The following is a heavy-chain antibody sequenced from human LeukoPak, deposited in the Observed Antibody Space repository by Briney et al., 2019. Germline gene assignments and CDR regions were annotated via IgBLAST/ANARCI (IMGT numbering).Heavy chain of an antibody. V-gene: IGHV3-48*02. Sequence: GGSLRLSCAASGFTFSSYSMNWVRQAPGKGLEWVSYISSSSSTIYYADSVKGRFTISRDNAKNSLYLQMNSLRDEDTAVYYCARLCSGGSCYSNYYYYGMDVWGQGTTVTVSS. D-gene: IGHD2-15*01. CDR3: ARLCSGGSCYSNYYYYGMDV. J-gene: IGHJ6*02. CDR2: ISSSSSTI. CDR1: GFTFSSYS.